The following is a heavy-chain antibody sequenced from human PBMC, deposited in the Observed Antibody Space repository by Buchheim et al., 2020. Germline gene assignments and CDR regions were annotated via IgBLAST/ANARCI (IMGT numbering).Heavy chain of an antibody. J-gene: IGHJ4*02. CDR1: GGSISSYY. Sequence: QVQLQESGPGLVKPSETLSLTCTVSGGSISSYYWSWIRQPPGKGLEWIGYIYYSGSTNYNPSLKSRVTISVDTSKNQFSLKLSSVTAADTAVYYCARDVGDSSGFAGFDYWGQGTL. CDR2: IYYSGST. V-gene: IGHV4-59*01. CDR3: ARDVGDSSGFAGFDY. D-gene: IGHD3-22*01.